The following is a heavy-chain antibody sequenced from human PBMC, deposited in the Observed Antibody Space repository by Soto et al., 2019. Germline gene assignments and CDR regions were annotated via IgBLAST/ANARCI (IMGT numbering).Heavy chain of an antibody. CDR2: ISGSGGST. J-gene: IGHJ4*02. D-gene: IGHD6-19*01. CDR3: ARRSRGWYFDY. CDR1: GFTFSSYA. V-gene: IGHV3-23*01. Sequence: EVQVLESGGGLVQPGGSLRLSCAASGFTFSSYAMNWVRQAPGKGLEWVSVISGSGGSTYYADSVKGRFTISRDNSTNTLSLQMNSLRAEDTAVYYCARRSRGWYFDYWGQGTLVTVSS.